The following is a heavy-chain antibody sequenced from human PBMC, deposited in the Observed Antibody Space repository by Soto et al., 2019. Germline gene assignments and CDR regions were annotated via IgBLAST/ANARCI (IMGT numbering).Heavy chain of an antibody. D-gene: IGHD3-3*01. V-gene: IGHV3-23*01. J-gene: IGHJ6*02. CDR3: AKVFGTHYYDFWSGYNYYYGMDV. CDR2: ISGSGGST. Sequence: EVQLLESGGGLVQPGGSLRLSCAASGFTFSSYAMSWVRQAPGKGLEWVSAISGSGGSTYYADSVKGRFTISRDNSKNTLYLQMNSLRAEDTAVYYCAKVFGTHYYDFWSGYNYYYGMDVWGQGTTVTVSS. CDR1: GFTFSSYA.